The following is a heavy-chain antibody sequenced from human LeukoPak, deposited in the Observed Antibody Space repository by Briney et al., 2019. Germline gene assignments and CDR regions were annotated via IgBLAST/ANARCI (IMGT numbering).Heavy chain of an antibody. V-gene: IGHV3-7*04. CDR3: ARGGYRYEY. CDR2: IKQDGSEKR. CDR1: GFTFSSYW. J-gene: IGHJ4*02. D-gene: IGHD5-12*01. Sequence: GGSLRLSCVASGFTFSSYWMSWVRQAPGKGLEWVANIKQDGSEKRYYEDSVRGRFTISRDNAKNSLYLQMYSLRVEDTAMYFCARGGYRYEYWGQGTLVTVSS.